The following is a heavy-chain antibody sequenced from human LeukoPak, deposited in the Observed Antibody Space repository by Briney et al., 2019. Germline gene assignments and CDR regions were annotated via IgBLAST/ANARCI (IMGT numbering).Heavy chain of an antibody. D-gene: IGHD6-19*01. Sequence: PGGSLRLACVVSGFTVSSNYMSWVRQAPGEGLEWVSIIYSSANTYYADSVKGRFTISRDNSKDTLYLQMNSLRAEDTAVYYCARTLAGMGNYFDYWGQGTLVTVSS. J-gene: IGHJ4*02. CDR1: GFTVSSNY. CDR2: IYSSANT. CDR3: ARTLAGMGNYFDY. V-gene: IGHV3-53*01.